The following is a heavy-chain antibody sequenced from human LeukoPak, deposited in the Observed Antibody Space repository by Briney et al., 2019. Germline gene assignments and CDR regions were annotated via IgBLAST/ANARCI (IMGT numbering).Heavy chain of an antibody. V-gene: IGHV5-51*01. CDR3: ARVLTGLAVAGYYYYYGMDV. CDR1: GYSFTSYW. CDR2: LYPGDSGT. Sequence: GESLRISCKGSGYSFTSYWIGWVRQMPGKGLEWMGILYPGDSGTRYSPSFQGQVTISADKSISTAYLQWSSLKASDTAMYYCARVLTGLAVAGYYYYYGMDVWGQGTTVTVSS. J-gene: IGHJ6*02. D-gene: IGHD6-19*01.